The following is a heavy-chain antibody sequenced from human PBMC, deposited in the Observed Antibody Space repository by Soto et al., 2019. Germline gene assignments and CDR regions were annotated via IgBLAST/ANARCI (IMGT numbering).Heavy chain of an antibody. CDR1: GFTFSSYG. Sequence: GGSLRLSCAASGFTFSSYGMHWVRQAPGKGLEWVAVISYDGSNKYYADSVKGRFTISRDNSKNTLYLQMNSLRAEDTAVYYCAKGWSGYYHLFDYWGQGTLVTVSS. CDR2: ISYDGSNK. J-gene: IGHJ4*02. CDR3: AKGWSGYYHLFDY. V-gene: IGHV3-30*18. D-gene: IGHD3-3*01.